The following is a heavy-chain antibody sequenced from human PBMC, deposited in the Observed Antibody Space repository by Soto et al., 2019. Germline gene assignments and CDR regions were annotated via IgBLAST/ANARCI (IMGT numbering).Heavy chain of an antibody. CDR1: GFTFSSYG. CDR2: ISYDGSNK. V-gene: IGHV3-30*18. CDR3: AKEVATVTTWYYYGMDV. Sequence: HVQLVESGGGVVQPGRSLRLSCAASGFTFSSYGMHWVRQAPGKGLERVAVISYDGSNKYYADSVKGRFTISRDNSKNTLYLQMNSLRAEDTAVYYCAKEVATVTTWYYYGMDVWGQGTTVTVSS. D-gene: IGHD4-17*01. J-gene: IGHJ6*02.